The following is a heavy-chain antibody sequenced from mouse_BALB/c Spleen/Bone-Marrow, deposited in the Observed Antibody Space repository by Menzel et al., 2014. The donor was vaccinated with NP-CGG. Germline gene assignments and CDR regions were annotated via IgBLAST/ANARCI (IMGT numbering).Heavy chain of an antibody. CDR2: INPSNGRT. Sequence: QVQLQQSGAELVKPGASVKLSYWMHWVKQRPGQGLEWIGEINPSNGRTNYNEKFKSKATLTVDISSGTAHMQLSSLTCEASAVYYVARDYGFDAGFAWFVYWGQGTLVTVSA. J-gene: IGHJ3*01. D-gene: IGHD2-14*01. CDR1: W. V-gene: IGHV1S81*02. CDR3: ARDYGFDAGFAWFVY.